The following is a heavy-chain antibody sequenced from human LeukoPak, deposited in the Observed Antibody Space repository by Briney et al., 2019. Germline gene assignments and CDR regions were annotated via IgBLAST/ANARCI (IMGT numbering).Heavy chain of an antibody. Sequence: SQTLSLTCAGSGGSISSTSYYWGRIRQPPGKGLAWIGSVSYSESTYFNVSLKSRVTISLDTSKNQFSLKLSSVIAADTAVYYCVRQRDSGFFDYWGQGSRVTVSS. CDR3: VRQRDSGFFDY. D-gene: IGHD6-25*01. CDR2: VSYSEST. J-gene: IGHJ4*02. V-gene: IGHV4-39*01. CDR1: GGSISSTSYY.